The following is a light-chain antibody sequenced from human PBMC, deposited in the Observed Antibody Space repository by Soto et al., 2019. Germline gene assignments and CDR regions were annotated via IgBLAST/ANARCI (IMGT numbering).Light chain of an antibody. CDR2: STN. CDR3: AAWDDSLNGPV. CDR1: SSNIGSNA. V-gene: IGLV1-44*01. J-gene: IGLJ2*01. Sequence: QSVLTQPPSASGTLGQRVTISCSGSSSNIGSNAVNWYQQLPGTAPKLLIYSTNQRPSGVPDRFSGSKSGTSASLAISGLQSDDEADYYCAAWDDSLNGPVFGGGTQLTV.